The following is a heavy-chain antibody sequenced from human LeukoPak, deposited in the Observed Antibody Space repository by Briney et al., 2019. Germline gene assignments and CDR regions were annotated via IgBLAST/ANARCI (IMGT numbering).Heavy chain of an antibody. CDR3: ARGGFCSGFNSQSCPLDY. CDR1: GDSVARSHYH. D-gene: IGHD2-15*01. Sequence: SETLSLTCTVSGDSVARSHYHWGWIRQPPGKGLEWIATMFSPRRTYYNWSLKGRVTVSVDTSKNYVSLKLSSVTAADTAVYYCARGGFCSGFNSQSCPLDYWGQGTLVTVSS. V-gene: IGHV4-39*01. J-gene: IGHJ4*02. CDR2: MFSPRRT.